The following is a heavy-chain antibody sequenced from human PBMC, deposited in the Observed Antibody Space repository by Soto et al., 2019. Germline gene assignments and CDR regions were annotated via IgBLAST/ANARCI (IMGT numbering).Heavy chain of an antibody. CDR1: GFTFSSYA. CDR2: ISGSARST. D-gene: IGHD3-9*01. J-gene: IGHJ1*01. V-gene: IGHV3-23*01. CDR3: AQDVHYAIVTGIEYFHH. Sequence: EVQLLESGGGLVQPGGSLRLSCAASGFTFSSYAMSWVRRAPGKGLEWVSAISGSARSTKYADSVKGRFTISRDNSKNTLFLQMSSLRAEDTAVYYCAQDVHYAIVTGIEYFHHWAQGTLVTVSS.